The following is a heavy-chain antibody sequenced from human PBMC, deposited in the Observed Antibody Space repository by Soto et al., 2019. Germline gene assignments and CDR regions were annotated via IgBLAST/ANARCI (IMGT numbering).Heavy chain of an antibody. J-gene: IGHJ4*02. CDR1: GFTFSDYA. CDR3: AKDQRIAVVPESFDE. V-gene: IGHV3-23*01. D-gene: IGHD2-2*01. CDR2: LSGSGAYK. Sequence: GSLRLSCAASGFTFSDYAMSWVRQAPGKGLEWVSGLSGSGAYKYYADSVRGRFIISRDNSQNTVYLEMNSLRAEDTALYYCAKDQRIAVVPESFDEWGQGTPVTVSS.